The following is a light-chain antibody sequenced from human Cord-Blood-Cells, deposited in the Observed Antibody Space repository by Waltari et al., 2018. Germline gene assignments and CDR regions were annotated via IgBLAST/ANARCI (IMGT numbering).Light chain of an antibody. CDR1: QSVSSY. Sequence: IVLPQPPATLSLLPGERATLSCRASQSVSSYLAWYPQKPGQAPRLLIYDASNSANGIPARFSGSGSGTDFTLTTSSLEPEDFAVYYCQQRSNWITFGQGTRLEIK. CDR2: DAS. CDR3: QQRSNWIT. V-gene: IGKV3-11*01. J-gene: IGKJ5*01.